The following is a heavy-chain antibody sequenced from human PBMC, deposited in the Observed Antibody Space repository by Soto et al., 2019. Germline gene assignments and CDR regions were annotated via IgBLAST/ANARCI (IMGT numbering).Heavy chain of an antibody. Sequence: GGSLRLSCAASGFTFSNYDMSWVRQAPGKGLEWVSAITDSGGSTYYADSVKGRVTISRDNSKKMLYLQMNSLRAEDTAVYYCARGPEVIDYWGQGTLVTVSS. D-gene: IGHD2-21*01. CDR3: ARGPEVIDY. CDR1: GFTFSNYD. J-gene: IGHJ4*02. V-gene: IGHV3-23*01. CDR2: ITDSGGST.